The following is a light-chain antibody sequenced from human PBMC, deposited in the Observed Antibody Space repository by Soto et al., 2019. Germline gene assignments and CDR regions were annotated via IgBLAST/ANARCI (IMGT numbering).Light chain of an antibody. J-gene: IGKJ1*01. V-gene: IGKV1-5*03. CDR3: QHYNSYLET. Sequence: DIQITQSPSTLSASVGDRVTITCRASEFISKWLAWYQQKPGTAPKLLIYQASSLESGVPSRFSGSGSGTEFTLTITSLQPDDFATYYCQHYNSYLETVGQGTMVEIK. CDR1: EFISKW. CDR2: QAS.